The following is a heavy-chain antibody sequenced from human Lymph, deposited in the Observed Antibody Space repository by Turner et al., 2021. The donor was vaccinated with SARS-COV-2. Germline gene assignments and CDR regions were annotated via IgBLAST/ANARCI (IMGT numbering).Heavy chain of an antibody. V-gene: IGHV4-34*01. CDR1: GGSFSGYY. CDR2: INHSGST. Sequence: QVQLQQWGAGLLKPSETLSLTCAVYGGSFSGYYWSWIRQPPGKGPEWIGEINHSGSTNYNPSLKSRVTISVDTSKKQFSLKLSSVTAADTAVYYCARVWVRWWYFDLWGRGTLVTVSS. CDR3: ARVWVRWWYFDL. D-gene: IGHD7-27*01. J-gene: IGHJ2*01.